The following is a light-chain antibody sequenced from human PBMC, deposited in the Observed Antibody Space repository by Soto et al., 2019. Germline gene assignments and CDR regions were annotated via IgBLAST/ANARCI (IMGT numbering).Light chain of an antibody. Sequence: EIVLTQSPGTLSLSPGERATLSCRASQSVSSSYLAWYQQKPGQAPRLLIYGASSRATGIPDRFSGSGSGTDFTLTISRLEPEDFAVYYCQQYGSSPRFTFGPGIQVDIK. CDR3: QQYGSSPRFT. V-gene: IGKV3-20*01. CDR2: GAS. J-gene: IGKJ3*01. CDR1: QSVSSSY.